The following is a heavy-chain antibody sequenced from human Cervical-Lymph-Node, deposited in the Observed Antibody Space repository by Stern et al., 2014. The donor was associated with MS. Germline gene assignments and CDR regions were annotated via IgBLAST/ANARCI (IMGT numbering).Heavy chain of an antibody. D-gene: IGHD6-13*01. CDR1: GFSFSRYA. CDR3: ASAYSSSHYYFDY. J-gene: IGHJ4*02. CDR2: ICYDESNP. Sequence: MQMVESGGGVVQPGRSLRLSCAASGFSFSRYAMHWVRQAPGKGLEWVGLICYDESNPYYAYSVTAQFTISRDNFKNTLYLQMNSLRAEDTAVYYCASAYSSSHYYFDYWGQGTLVTVSS. V-gene: IGHV3-33*01.